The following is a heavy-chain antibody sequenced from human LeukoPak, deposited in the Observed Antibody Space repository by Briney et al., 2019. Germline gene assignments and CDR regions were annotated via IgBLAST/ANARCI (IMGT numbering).Heavy chain of an antibody. CDR3: ARDRVYYYDSSGYYPPFNYYYGMDV. D-gene: IGHD3-22*01. J-gene: IGHJ6*02. V-gene: IGHV1-3*01. CDR2: INPDNGHT. Sequence: ASVKVSCKASGYSFATFAIHWVRQAPGQRLEWMGWINPDNGHTKYSEKLQGRVTMTSDTSATTAYMELSSLRSEDTAVYYCARDRVYYYDSSGYYPPFNYYYGMDVWGQGTTVTVSS. CDR1: GYSFATFA.